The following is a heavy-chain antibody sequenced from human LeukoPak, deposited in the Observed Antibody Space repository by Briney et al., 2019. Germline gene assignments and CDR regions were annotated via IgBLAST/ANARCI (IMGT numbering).Heavy chain of an antibody. V-gene: IGHV4-59*08. CDR3: ARSDCSTTSCVAYYGMDV. Sequence: PSESLSLTCTVSGGSISNYYWNWIWQPPGKGLEWVGYIYYSGSTNYNPSLKSRFTISVDTSKNQFSLKLSSMTAADTAVYYCARSDCSTTSCVAYYGMDVWGQGTTVTVSS. D-gene: IGHD2-2*01. CDR2: IYYSGST. J-gene: IGHJ6*02. CDR1: GGSISNYY.